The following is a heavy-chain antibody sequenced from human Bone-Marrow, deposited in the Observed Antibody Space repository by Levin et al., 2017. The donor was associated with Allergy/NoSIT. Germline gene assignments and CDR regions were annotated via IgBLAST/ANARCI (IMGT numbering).Heavy chain of an antibody. V-gene: IGHV3-66*01. Sequence: GGSLRLSCVASGFSVSSNYMRWLRQAPGKGLEWVSLIYSEGTTDYADSVNGRFTISRDKSKNTLYLQMNSLRVEDTAVYYCARDGGVQVGGDYVGQGTLVTVSS. D-gene: IGHD2-8*02. CDR3: ARDGGVQVGGDY. CDR1: GFSVSSNY. J-gene: IGHJ4*02. CDR2: IYSEGTT.